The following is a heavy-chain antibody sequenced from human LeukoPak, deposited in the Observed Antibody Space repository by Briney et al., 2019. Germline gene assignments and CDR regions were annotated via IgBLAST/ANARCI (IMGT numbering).Heavy chain of an antibody. J-gene: IGHJ4*02. CDR3: AGDGSARWLQLQYFDY. CDR1: GFTFSSYW. D-gene: IGHD5-24*01. Sequence: GGSLRLSCAASGFTFSSYWMHWVRQAPGKGLVWVSRINSDGSSTSYADSVKGRFTISRDNAKNTLYLQMNSLRAEDTAVYYCAGDGSARWLQLQYFDYWGQGTLVTVSS. V-gene: IGHV3-74*01. CDR2: INSDGSST.